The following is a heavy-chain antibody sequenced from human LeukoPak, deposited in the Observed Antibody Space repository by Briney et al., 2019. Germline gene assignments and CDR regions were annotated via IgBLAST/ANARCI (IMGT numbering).Heavy chain of an antibody. D-gene: IGHD6-6*01. CDR2: IIPIFGTA. CDR3: ARDSSSSPYYYYYYYMDV. CDR1: GGTFSSYA. Sequence: GASVKVSCKASGGTFSSYAISWVRQAPGQGLEWMGRIIPIFGTANYAQKFQGRVTITADKSTSTAYMELSSLRSEDTAVYHCARDSSSSPYYYYYYYMDVWGKGTTVTVSS. V-gene: IGHV1-69*06. J-gene: IGHJ6*03.